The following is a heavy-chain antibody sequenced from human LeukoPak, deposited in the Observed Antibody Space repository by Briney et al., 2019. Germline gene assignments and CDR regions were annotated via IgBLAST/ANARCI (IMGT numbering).Heavy chain of an antibody. CDR2: INHSGST. CDR1: GGSFSGYY. Sequence: PSETLSLTCAVYGGSFSGYYWSWIRQPPGKGLEWIGEINHSGSTNYNPSLKSRVTISVDTSKNQFSLKLSSVTAADTAVYYCARNRRVLLWFGEKKTRLPLNHNYFDYWGQGTLVTVSS. V-gene: IGHV4-34*01. J-gene: IGHJ4*02. CDR3: ARNRRVLLWFGEKKTRLPLNHNYFDY. D-gene: IGHD3-10*01.